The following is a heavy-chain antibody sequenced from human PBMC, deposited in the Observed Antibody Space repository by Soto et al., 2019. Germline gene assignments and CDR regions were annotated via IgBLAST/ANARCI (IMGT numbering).Heavy chain of an antibody. V-gene: IGHV4-59*01. J-gene: IGHJ6*02. CDR3: ARXSCSSTSCYLGGYGMDV. CDR1: GGSISSYY. D-gene: IGHD2-2*01. Sequence: PSETLSLTCTVSGGSISSYYWSWIRQPPGKGLEWIGYIYYSGSTNYNPSLKSRVTISVDTSKNQFSLKLSSVTAADTAVYYCARXSCSSTSCYLGGYGMDVWGQGTTVTVSS. CDR2: IYYSGST.